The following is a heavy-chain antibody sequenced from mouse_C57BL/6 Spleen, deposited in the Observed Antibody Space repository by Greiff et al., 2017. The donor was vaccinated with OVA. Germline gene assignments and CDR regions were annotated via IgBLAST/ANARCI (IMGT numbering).Heavy chain of an antibody. Sequence: VQLQQSGAELVMPGASVKLSCKASGYTFTSYWMHWVKPRPGQGLEWIGELDPSDSYTNYNQKFKGKSTLTVDKSSSTAYMQLSSLTSEDSAVYYCARGDYGSSEGFAYWGQGTLVTVSA. CDR1: GYTFTSYW. D-gene: IGHD1-1*01. V-gene: IGHV1-69*01. J-gene: IGHJ3*01. CDR2: LDPSDSYT. CDR3: ARGDYGSSEGFAY.